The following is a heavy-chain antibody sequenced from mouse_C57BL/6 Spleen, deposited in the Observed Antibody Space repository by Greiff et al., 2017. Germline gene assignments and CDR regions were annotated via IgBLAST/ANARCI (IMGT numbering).Heavy chain of an antibody. CDR3: SRGVDGSSPLDY. CDR2: IYPGSGST. V-gene: IGHV1-55*01. J-gene: IGHJ2*01. Sequence: VQLQQPGAELVKPGASVKMSCKASGYTFTSYWITWVKQRPGQGLEWIGDIYPGSGSTNYNEKFKSKATLTVDTSSSTAYMQLSSLTSEDAAVYYCSRGVDGSSPLDYWGQGTTLTVSS. D-gene: IGHD1-1*01. CDR1: GYTFTSYW.